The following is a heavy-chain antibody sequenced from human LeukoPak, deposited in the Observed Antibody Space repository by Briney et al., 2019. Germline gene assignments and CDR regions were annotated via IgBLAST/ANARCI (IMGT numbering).Heavy chain of an antibody. CDR3: ARVGYSSDFDY. CDR1: SGSFSGYY. CDR2: INHSGST. D-gene: IGHD5-18*01. V-gene: IGHV4-34*01. J-gene: IGHJ4*02. Sequence: SETLSLTCAVYSGSFSGYYWSWIRQPPGKGLEWIGEINHSGSTNYNPSLKSRATISVDTSKNQFSLRLTSVTPADTAVYYCARVGYSSDFDYWGQGILVTVSS.